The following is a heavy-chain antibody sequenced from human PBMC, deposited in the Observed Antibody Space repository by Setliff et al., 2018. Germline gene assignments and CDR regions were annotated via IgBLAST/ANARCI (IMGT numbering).Heavy chain of an antibody. V-gene: IGHV3-7*03. J-gene: IGHJ6*03. Sequence: PGGSLRLSCAASGFTFSKYWMSWVRQAPGKGPEWVANIKEDGSEKYYVDSVKGRFTISRDNAKNSLYLEMNSLRDDDTAVFYCAREVVVVKSAINYYYYMDVWGKGTTVTVSS. CDR1: GFTFSKYW. CDR2: IKEDGSEK. CDR3: AREVVVVKSAINYYYYMDV. D-gene: IGHD2-2*01.